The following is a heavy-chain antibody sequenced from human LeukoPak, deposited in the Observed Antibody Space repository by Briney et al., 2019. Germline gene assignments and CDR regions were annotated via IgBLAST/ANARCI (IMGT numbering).Heavy chain of an antibody. CDR1: GFTFSTYG. V-gene: IGHV3-30*02. CDR2: MRYGGRNK. Sequence: GGSLRLSCAASGFTFSTYGMHWVRQAPGKGLEWVAFMRYGGRNKYYADSVKGRFTISRDSSENTLSLQVDSLKREDTAVYYCVRGDGVVWGQGTTVTVSS. D-gene: IGHD3-10*01. CDR3: VRGDGVV. J-gene: IGHJ6*02.